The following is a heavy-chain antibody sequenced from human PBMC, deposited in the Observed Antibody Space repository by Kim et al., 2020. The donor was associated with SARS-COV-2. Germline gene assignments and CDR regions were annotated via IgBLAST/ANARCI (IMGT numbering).Heavy chain of an antibody. J-gene: IGHJ4*02. Sequence: SETLSLTCTVSGGSISSGDYYWSWIRQPPGKGLEWIGYIYYSGSTYYNPSLKSRVTISVDTSKNQFSLKLSSVTAADTAVYYCAREKYYYDSSGYSSFDYWGQGTLVTVSS. CDR2: IYYSGST. CDR3: AREKYYYDSSGYSSFDY. CDR1: GGSISSGDYY. D-gene: IGHD3-22*01. V-gene: IGHV4-30-4*01.